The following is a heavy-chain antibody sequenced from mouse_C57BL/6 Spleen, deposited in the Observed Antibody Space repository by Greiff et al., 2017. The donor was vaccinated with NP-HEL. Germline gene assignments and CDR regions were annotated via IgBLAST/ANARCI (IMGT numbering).Heavy chain of an antibody. CDR3: ARKGSSYSYWYFDV. D-gene: IGHD1-1*01. CDR1: GYTFTSYW. CDR2: IYPGSGST. J-gene: IGHJ1*03. Sequence: VQLQQPGAELVKPGASVKMSCKASGYTFTSYWITWVKQRPGQGLEWIGDIYPGSGSTNYNEKFKSKATLTVDTSSSTAYMQLSSLTSEDSAVDYCARKGSSYSYWYFDVWGTGTTVTVSS. V-gene: IGHV1-55*01.